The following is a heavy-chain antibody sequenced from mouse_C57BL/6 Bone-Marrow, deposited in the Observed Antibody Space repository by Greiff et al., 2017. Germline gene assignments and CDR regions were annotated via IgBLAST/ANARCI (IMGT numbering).Heavy chain of an antibody. Sequence: VQLQQSGPELVKPGPSVKISCKASGYTFTDYYMNWVKQSHGKSLEWIGDINPNNGGTSYNQKFKGKATLIVDKSSSTAYMELRSLTSEDSAVYYCARPYGRRDYWGPGTTLTVSS. J-gene: IGHJ2*01. CDR3: ARPYGRRDY. CDR2: INPNNGGT. D-gene: IGHD1-1*01. CDR1: GYTFTDYY. V-gene: IGHV1-26*01.